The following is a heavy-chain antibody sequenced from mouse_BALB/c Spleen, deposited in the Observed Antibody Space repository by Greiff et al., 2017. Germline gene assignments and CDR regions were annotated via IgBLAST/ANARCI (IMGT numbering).Heavy chain of an antibody. V-gene: IGHV5-12-2*01. CDR3: ARGLGRGFAY. CDR1: GFTFSSYT. J-gene: IGHJ3*01. D-gene: IGHD4-1*01. CDR2: ISNGGGST. Sequence: EVQLVESGGGLVQPGGSLKLSCAASGFTFSSYTMSWVRQTPEKRLEWVAYISNGGGSTYYPDTVKGRFTISRDNAKNTLYLQMSSLKSEDTAMYYCARGLGRGFAYWGQGTLVTVSA.